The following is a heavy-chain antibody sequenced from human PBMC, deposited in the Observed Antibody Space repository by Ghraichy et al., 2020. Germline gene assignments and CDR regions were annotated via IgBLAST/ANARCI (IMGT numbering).Heavy chain of an antibody. CDR3: ARVSTVSYRPNAFDI. V-gene: IGHV4-59*01. D-gene: IGHD4-17*01. Sequence: SETLSLTCTVSGGSFSSYYWSWIRQPPGKALEWIGYIYYSGSTNYNPSLKSRVTISVDTSKNQFSLKLSSVTAADTAVYFCARVSTVSYRPNAFDIWGQGTMVTVSS. CDR2: IYYSGST. CDR1: GGSFSSYY. J-gene: IGHJ3*02.